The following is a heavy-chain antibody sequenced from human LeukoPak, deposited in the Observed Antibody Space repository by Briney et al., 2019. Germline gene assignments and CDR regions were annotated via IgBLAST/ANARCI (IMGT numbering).Heavy chain of an antibody. CDR1: GGSISSYY. CDR2: VLHTGTT. J-gene: IGHJ4*02. D-gene: IGHD6-13*01. CDR3: ASQTYGSSVSY. Sequence: SETLSLTCTVSGGSISSYYWSCIRQPPERGPEWIGYVLHTGTTNYNPSLKSRVTISVDTSKNQFSLKLSSVTAADTAVYFCASQTYGSSVSYWGQGTLVTVSS. V-gene: IGHV4-59*13.